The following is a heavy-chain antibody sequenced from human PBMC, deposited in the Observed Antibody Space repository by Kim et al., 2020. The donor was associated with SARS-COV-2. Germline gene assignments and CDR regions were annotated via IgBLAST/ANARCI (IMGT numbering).Heavy chain of an antibody. J-gene: IGHJ6*02. CDR3: AKMVIIEDYNYFYYYAMDV. CDR2: MSGGGVNK. CDR1: GFTFDIYT. V-gene: IGHV3-23*01. Sequence: GGSLRLSCVASGFTFDIYTMSWVRQAPGKGLEWVSVMSGGGVNKFYADPVMGRFTISRDNSKNTLYLQMNNLRDEDTALYYCAKMVIIEDYNYFYYYAMDVWGQGTRVTVSS. D-gene: IGHD2-21*01.